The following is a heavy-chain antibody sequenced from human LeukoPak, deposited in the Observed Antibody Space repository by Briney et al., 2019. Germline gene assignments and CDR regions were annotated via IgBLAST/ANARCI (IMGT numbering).Heavy chain of an antibody. Sequence: HPGGSLRLSCAASGFTFSSYGMSWVRQAPGKGLEWVAVIAYDGNNKIYADSVKGRFTISRDNAKSSLYLQMNSLRDEDTAVYYCARDPYSGNYGDYYYYYMDVWGKGTTVTISS. CDR3: ARDPYSGNYGDYYYYYMDV. D-gene: IGHD1-26*01. CDR2: IAYDGNNK. CDR1: GFTFSSYG. V-gene: IGHV3-30*03. J-gene: IGHJ6*03.